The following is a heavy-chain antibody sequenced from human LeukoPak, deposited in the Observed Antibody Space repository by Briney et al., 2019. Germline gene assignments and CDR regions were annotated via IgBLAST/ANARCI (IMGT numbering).Heavy chain of an antibody. CDR2: IIPIFGTA. J-gene: IGHJ4*02. Sequence: SVKVSCKASGGTFSSYAISWVRQAPGQGLEWMGGIIPIFGTANYAQKFQGRVTITADESTSTAYMELSSLRSEDTAVYYCARDSSDYYDSSGYRYTYYFDYWGQGTLITVSS. CDR1: GGTFSSYA. V-gene: IGHV1-69*13. CDR3: ARDSSDYYDSSGYRYTYYFDY. D-gene: IGHD3-22*01.